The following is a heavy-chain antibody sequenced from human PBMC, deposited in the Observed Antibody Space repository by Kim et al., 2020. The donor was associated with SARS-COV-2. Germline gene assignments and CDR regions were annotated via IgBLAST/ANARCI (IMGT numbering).Heavy chain of an antibody. CDR2: ISISAGT. J-gene: IGHJ2*01. Sequence: GGSLRLSCAVSGFTFSSYAMGWVRQAPGKGPEWVSSISISAGTYYADSVKGRFTISRDNSRNTLYLQMNSLRAEDTAVYYCARFADLWGYYWYFDLWGRG. CDR1: GFTFSSYA. CDR3: ARFADLWGYYWYFDL. V-gene: IGHV3-23*01. D-gene: IGHD3-3*01.